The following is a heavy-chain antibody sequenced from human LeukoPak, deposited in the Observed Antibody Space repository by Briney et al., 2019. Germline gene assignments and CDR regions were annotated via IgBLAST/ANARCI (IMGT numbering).Heavy chain of an antibody. J-gene: IGHJ6*02. CDR3: VRDLVSASGGHYKFIYGMDV. Sequence: GGSLRLSCAASGFTFSSYNMHWVRQATGKGLEWVSAIGTAGDTYYPGSVKGRFTISRENAKNSLFLQMNSLRVEDTAVYFCVRDLVSASGGHYKFIYGMDVWGQGTTVAVSS. CDR2: IGTAGDT. D-gene: IGHD3-10*01. CDR1: GFTFSSYN. V-gene: IGHV3-13*01.